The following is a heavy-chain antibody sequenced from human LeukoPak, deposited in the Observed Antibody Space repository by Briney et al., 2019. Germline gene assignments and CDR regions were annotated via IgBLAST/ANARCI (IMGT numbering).Heavy chain of an antibody. J-gene: IGHJ6*02. CDR3: AKASSSYYYYGMDV. CDR2: ISWDGGST. Sequence: GGSLRLSCAASGFTFDDYTMHWVRQAPGKGLEWVSLISWDGGSTYYADSVKGRFTISRGNSKNSLYLQMNSLRTEDTALYYCAKASSSYYYYGMDVWGQGTTVTVSS. CDR1: GFTFDDYT. D-gene: IGHD6-6*01. V-gene: IGHV3-43*01.